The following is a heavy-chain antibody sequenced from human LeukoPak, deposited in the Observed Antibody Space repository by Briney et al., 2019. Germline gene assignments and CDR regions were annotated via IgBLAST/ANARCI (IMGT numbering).Heavy chain of an antibody. D-gene: IGHD3-22*01. CDR3: ARDQFGDYYDSSGPDY. V-gene: IGHV3-30*09. CDR1: GFTFSSYA. CDR2: ISYDGSNK. Sequence: GGSLRLSCAASGFTFSSYAMPWVHQAPGKGLEWVAVISYDGSNKYYADSVKGRFAISRDNSKNTLYLQMNSLRAEDTAVYYCARDQFGDYYDSSGPDYWGQGTLVTVSS. J-gene: IGHJ4*02.